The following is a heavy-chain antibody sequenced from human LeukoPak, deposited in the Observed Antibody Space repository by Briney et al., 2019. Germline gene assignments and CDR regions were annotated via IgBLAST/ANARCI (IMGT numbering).Heavy chain of an antibody. V-gene: IGHV3-21*06. J-gene: IGHJ3*02. Sequence: GGSLRLSCAASGFXFSTYTINWVRQAPGKGLEWVSSINSGSSHIYYADPVKGRFTISRDNAKNSLLLQMNSLRADDTAVYYCARDFKGIHDAFDIWGQGTEVTVSS. CDR3: ARDFKGIHDAFDI. CDR2: INSGSSHI. CDR1: GFXFSTYT.